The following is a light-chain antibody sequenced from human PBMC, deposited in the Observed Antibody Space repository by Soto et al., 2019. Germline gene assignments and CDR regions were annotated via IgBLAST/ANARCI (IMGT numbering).Light chain of an antibody. V-gene: IGLV2-8*01. CDR3: SSYAGSNNYV. J-gene: IGLJ1*01. Sequence: QSALTQPPSASGSPGQSVAISCTGTSSDVGDYNYVSWYQLHPGKAPKLMIYEVNMRPSGVPDRFSGSKSGNTASLTVSGLRAEDEADYYCSSYAGSNNYVFGTGTKVTVL. CDR2: EVN. CDR1: SSDVGDYNY.